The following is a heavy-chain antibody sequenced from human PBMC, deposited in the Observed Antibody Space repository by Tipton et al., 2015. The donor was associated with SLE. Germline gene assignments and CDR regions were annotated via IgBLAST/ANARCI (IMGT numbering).Heavy chain of an antibody. Sequence: GSLRLSCAASGFTFSSYGMHWVRQAPGKGLEWVAFIRYDGSNKYYADSVKGRFTISRDNSKNTLYLQMNSLRAEDTAVYYCAKVLTPTAMATGYFDYWGQGTLVTVSS. CDR3: AKVLTPTAMATGYFDY. CDR2: IRYDGSNK. CDR1: GFTFSSYG. D-gene: IGHD5-18*01. J-gene: IGHJ4*02. V-gene: IGHV3-30*02.